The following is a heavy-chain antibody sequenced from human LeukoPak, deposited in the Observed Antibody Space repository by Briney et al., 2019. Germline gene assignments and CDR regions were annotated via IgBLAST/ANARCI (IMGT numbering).Heavy chain of an antibody. D-gene: IGHD4-17*01. CDR2: ISPSGDST. Sequence: GGSLRLSCAASGFTFRDYVISWVRQAPGKGLEWVSSISPSGDSTYYAGSVGGRFTLSRDNSKNTLYFQMNSLRAEDTAIYYCAQDWPSAVTTTPGFWGQGTMVIVSS. J-gene: IGHJ3*01. CDR1: GFTFRDYV. V-gene: IGHV3-23*01. CDR3: AQDWPSAVTTTPGF.